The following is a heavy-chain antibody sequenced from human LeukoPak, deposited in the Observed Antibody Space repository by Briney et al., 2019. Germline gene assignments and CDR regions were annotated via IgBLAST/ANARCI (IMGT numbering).Heavy chain of an antibody. CDR3: ARGDYGSGIPFHLDY. Sequence: APVRVSCKAPGYTFTPYDINAVRQATGHELEWRGWMNPNSSNTGYAQKFQGRVTMTRNTSISTAYMELSSLRSEDTAVYYCARGDYGSGIPFHLDYWGQGTLVTVSS. J-gene: IGHJ4*02. V-gene: IGHV1-8*01. D-gene: IGHD3-10*01. CDR1: GYTFTPYD. CDR2: MNPNSSNT.